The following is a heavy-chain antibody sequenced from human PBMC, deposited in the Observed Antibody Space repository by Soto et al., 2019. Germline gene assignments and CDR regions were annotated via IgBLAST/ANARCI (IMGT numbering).Heavy chain of an antibody. CDR2: ISGSGGST. CDR1: GFTFSSYA. CDR3: AKDSEFSSGPYYFDY. Sequence: GGSLRLSCAASGFTFSSYAMSWVHQAPGKGLEWVSAISGSGGSTYYADSVKGRFTISRDNSKNTLYLQMNSLRAEDTAVYYCAKDSEFSSGPYYFDYWGQGTLVTVSS. V-gene: IGHV3-23*01. J-gene: IGHJ4*02. D-gene: IGHD3-22*01.